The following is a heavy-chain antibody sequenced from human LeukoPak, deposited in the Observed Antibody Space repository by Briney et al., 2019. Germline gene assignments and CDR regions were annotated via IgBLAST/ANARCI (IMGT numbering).Heavy chain of an antibody. CDR1: GFTFSNYW. D-gene: IGHD1-26*01. CDR3: ARDKRADEGSKFDY. CDR2: IRQDGSEK. J-gene: IGHJ4*02. V-gene: IGHV3-7*03. Sequence: GGSPRLSCAASGFTFSNYWMSWVRQAPEKGLEWVANIRQDGSEKYSVDSVKGRFTISRDNAKNSLYLQMSSLRAEDTAVYYCARDKRADEGSKFDYWGQGTLVTVSS.